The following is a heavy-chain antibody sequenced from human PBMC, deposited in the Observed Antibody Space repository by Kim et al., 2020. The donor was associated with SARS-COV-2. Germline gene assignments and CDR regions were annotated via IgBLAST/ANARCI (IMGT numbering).Heavy chain of an antibody. CDR2: ISSRSTTI. J-gene: IGHJ4*02. D-gene: IGHD2-8*02. V-gene: IGHV3-11*04. CDR3: ARGEDSSGFDS. CDR1: GFIFGDYH. Sequence: GSLRLSCAASGFIFGDYHMSWVRQAPGKGLEWISYISSRSTTIYYADSVKGRFTVSRDNTKNSLYLQMNSLRVEDTGLYYCARGEDSSGFDSWGQGALVTVSS.